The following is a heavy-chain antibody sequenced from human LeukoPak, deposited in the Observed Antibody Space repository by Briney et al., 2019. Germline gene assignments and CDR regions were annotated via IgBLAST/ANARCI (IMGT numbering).Heavy chain of an antibody. CDR3: ARHVTISGPYDASDI. V-gene: IGHV4-59*08. J-gene: IGHJ3*02. Sequence: SETLSLTCAVSGGSIGSYYWSWIRQPPGKGLEWIGYIYYSGGTDYNPSLKSRVTISVDTSKNQFSLKLRSVIAADTAVYYCARHVTISGPYDASDIWGQGTMVTVSP. CDR1: GGSIGSYY. CDR2: IYYSGGT. D-gene: IGHD5-24*01.